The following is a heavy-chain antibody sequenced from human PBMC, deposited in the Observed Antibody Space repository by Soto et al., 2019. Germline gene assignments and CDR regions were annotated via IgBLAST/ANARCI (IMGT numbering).Heavy chain of an antibody. CDR2: ILPMFRKT. D-gene: IGHD2-21*01. Sequence: QGQLVQSGAEVRRPGSSVRVSCKASGDSFSTDTFTWVRQAPGQGLEWVGGILPMFRKTDYAQQFRGRVTLTADESTNTVYMEVRSLRTEDTAIYFCARGTPSNSDRTCGETLCYFPLDWGQGSLVAVS. J-gene: IGHJ1*01. CDR3: ARGTPSNSDRTCGETLCYFPLD. CDR1: GDSFSTDT. V-gene: IGHV1-69*01.